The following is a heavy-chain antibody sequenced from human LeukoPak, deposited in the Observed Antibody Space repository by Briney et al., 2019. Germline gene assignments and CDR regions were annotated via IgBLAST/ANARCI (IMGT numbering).Heavy chain of an antibody. CDR2: IWYDGSNK. Sequence: PGGSLRLSCAASGFTFSSYGMHWVRQAPGKGLEWVAVIWYDGSNKYYADSVKGRFTISRDNSKNTLYLQMNSLRAEDTAVYYCAKWEYRYSGSYHWSQGTLVTVSS. CDR3: AKWEYRYSGSYH. J-gene: IGHJ5*02. CDR1: GFTFSSYG. V-gene: IGHV3-33*06. D-gene: IGHD1-26*01.